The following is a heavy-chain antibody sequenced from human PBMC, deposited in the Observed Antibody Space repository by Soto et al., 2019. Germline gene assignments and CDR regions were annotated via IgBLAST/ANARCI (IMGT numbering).Heavy chain of an antibody. CDR1: GGTFSSYA. Sequence: QVQLVQSGAEVKKPGSSVKVSCKASGGTFSSYAISWVRQSPGQGLEWMGGIIPIFGTANYAQKFQGRVTFTADESTSTAYMALSSLRSEDTAVYYCARHVPAAGYYYGMDVWGQGTTVTVSS. J-gene: IGHJ6*02. V-gene: IGHV1-69*12. CDR3: ARHVPAAGYYYGMDV. CDR2: IIPIFGTA. D-gene: IGHD2-2*01.